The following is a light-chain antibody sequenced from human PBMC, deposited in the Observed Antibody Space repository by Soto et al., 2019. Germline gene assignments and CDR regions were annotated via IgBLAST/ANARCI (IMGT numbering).Light chain of an antibody. CDR2: DAS. CDR3: QQRRDWPST. CDR1: QSVGSY. Sequence: EIVLTQSPATLSLSPGDRATLSCRASQSVGSYLGWYQQRPGQAPRLLIYDASDRATGIPARFSGSGSGTAFTLPISSLEPEDFAVYYCQQRRDWPSTFGGGTKVEIK. V-gene: IGKV3-11*01. J-gene: IGKJ4*01.